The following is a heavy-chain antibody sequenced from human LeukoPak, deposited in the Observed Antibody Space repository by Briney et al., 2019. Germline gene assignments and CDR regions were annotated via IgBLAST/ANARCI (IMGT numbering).Heavy chain of an antibody. CDR3: ARGFEYSTSSRLGYYYFYMDV. J-gene: IGHJ6*03. V-gene: IGHV4-59*01. CDR1: GGSISSYY. Sequence: SETLSLTCTVSGGSISSYYWSWIRQPPGKGLEWIGYIYYSGSTNYNPSLKSRVTISVDTSKNQFSLKLSSVTAADTAVFYCARGFEYSTSSRLGYYYFYMDVWGIGTTVTVSS. D-gene: IGHD6-6*01. CDR2: IYYSGST.